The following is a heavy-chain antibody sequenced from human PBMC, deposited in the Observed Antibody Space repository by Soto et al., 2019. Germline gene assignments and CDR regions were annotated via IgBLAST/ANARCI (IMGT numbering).Heavy chain of an antibody. J-gene: IGHJ5*01. Sequence: PSETLSLTCTVSGVSIHNSHSFWAWIRQPSGKGLQFIASVYHNGGAHYNSSLKSRVTISVDTANNQVSLRMRSLTAADTAFYYCGRVVEGATRHTDPDSWGQGILVTVS. V-gene: IGHV4-39*01. CDR3: GRVVEGATRHTDPDS. CDR1: GVSIHNSHSF. CDR2: VYHNGGA. D-gene: IGHD2-21*01.